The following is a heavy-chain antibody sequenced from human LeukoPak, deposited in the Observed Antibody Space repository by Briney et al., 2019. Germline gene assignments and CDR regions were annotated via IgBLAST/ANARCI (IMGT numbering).Heavy chain of an antibody. V-gene: IGHV3-7*01. CDR1: GFTFSSYW. J-gene: IGHJ4*02. CDR3: ARDFSHSDYDILTGYYNVIGGIDY. D-gene: IGHD3-9*01. Sequence: GGSLRLSCAASGFTFSSYWMSWVRQAPGKGLEWVANIKQDGSEKYYVDSVKGRFTISRDNAKNSLYLQMNSLRAEDTAVYYCARDFSHSDYDILTGYYNVIGGIDYWGQGTLVTVSS. CDR2: IKQDGSEK.